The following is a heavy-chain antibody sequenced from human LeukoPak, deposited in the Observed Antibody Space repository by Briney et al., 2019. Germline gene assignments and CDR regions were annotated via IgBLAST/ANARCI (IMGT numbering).Heavy chain of an antibody. J-gene: IGHJ6*02. CDR2: IYYSGTT. Sequence: SETLSLTCTVSGGSISHYYWSWIRQRPGKGLEWMGYIYYSGTTNYNPSLKSRVTISVDTFKNQYSLKLNSVTAADTAVYYCAREDPQTKVPEGMDVWGQGTTVTVSS. V-gene: IGHV4-59*01. D-gene: IGHD4/OR15-4a*01. CDR1: GGSISHYY. CDR3: AREDPQTKVPEGMDV.